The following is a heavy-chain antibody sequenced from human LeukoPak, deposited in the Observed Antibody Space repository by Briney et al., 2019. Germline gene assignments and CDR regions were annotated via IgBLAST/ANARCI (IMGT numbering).Heavy chain of an antibody. D-gene: IGHD6-13*01. CDR3: ARLAGPYYYYMDV. V-gene: IGHV4-34*01. J-gene: IGHJ6*03. CDR2: INHSAST. Sequence: SETLSLTCAVYGGSFSGYYWSWIRQPPGKGLEWIGEINHSASTNYNPSLKSRVTISVDTSKNQSSLKLSSVTAADTAVYYCARLAGPYYYYMDVWGKGTTVTISS. CDR1: GGSFSGYY.